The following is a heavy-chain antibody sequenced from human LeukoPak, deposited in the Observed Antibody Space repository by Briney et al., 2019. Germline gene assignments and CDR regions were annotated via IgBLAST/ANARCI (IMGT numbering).Heavy chain of an antibody. CDR2: IRSKANSYAT. D-gene: IGHD2-2*01. V-gene: IGHV3-73*01. Sequence: PGGSLRLSCAASGFTFSGSAMHWVRQASGKGLEWVGRIRSKANSYATAYAASVKGRFTISRDDSKNTAYLQMNSLKTEDTAVYYCTRNIVVVPAAFDGFDIWGQGTMVTVSP. CDR3: TRNIVVVPAAFDGFDI. J-gene: IGHJ3*02. CDR1: GFTFSGSA.